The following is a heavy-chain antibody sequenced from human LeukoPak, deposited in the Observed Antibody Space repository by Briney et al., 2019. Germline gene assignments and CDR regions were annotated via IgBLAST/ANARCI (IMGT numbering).Heavy chain of an antibody. CDR1: GLTFSSYA. CDR3: VRLFGGVTTFDY. CDR2: ISGSGGAT. V-gene: IGHV3-23*01. D-gene: IGHD4-17*01. Sequence: GGSLRLSCAASGLTFSSYAMTWVRQAPGKGLEWVSAISGSGGATYYADSVKGRFTISRDNSKDTLYLQMNSLSADDTAVYFCVRLFGGVTTFDYWGQGTLVTVSS. J-gene: IGHJ4*02.